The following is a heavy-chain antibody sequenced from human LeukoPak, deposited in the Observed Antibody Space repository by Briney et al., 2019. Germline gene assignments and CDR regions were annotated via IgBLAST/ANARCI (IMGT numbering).Heavy chain of an antibody. J-gene: IGHJ4*02. D-gene: IGHD6-13*01. Sequence: ASVKVSCKASGYTFSGYYMHWVRQAPGQGLEWMGWINPNSGGINYAQKFQGRVTMTRDTSISTAYMELSRLRSDDTAVYYCARELDAAAGRGLDYWGQGTLVTVSS. CDR3: ARELDAAAGRGLDY. CDR2: INPNSGGI. CDR1: GYTFSGYY. V-gene: IGHV1-2*02.